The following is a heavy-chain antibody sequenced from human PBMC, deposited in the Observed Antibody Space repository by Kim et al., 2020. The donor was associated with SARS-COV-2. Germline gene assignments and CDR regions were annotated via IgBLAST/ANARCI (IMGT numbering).Heavy chain of an antibody. Sequence: GGSLRLSCAASGFTFSSYAMHWVRQAPGKGLEWVAVISYDGSNKYYADSVKGRFTISRDNSKNTLYLQMNSLRAEDTAVYYCARDGGLLWFGELSRYYF. J-gene: IGHJ4*01. V-gene: IGHV3-30*04. CDR3: ARDGGLLWFGELSRYYF. D-gene: IGHD3-10*01. CDR2: ISYDGSNK. CDR1: GFTFSSYA.